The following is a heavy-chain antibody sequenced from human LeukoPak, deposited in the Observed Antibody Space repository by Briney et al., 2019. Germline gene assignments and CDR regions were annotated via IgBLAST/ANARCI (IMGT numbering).Heavy chain of an antibody. CDR2: ISYDGSNK. Sequence: PGGSLRLSCAASGFTLSSYGMHWVRQAPGKGLEWVAVISYDGSNKYYADSVKGRFSISRDNSKNTLYLQMNSLRAEDTAVYYCARDFELSHWGQGTLVTVSS. D-gene: IGHD3-16*02. J-gene: IGHJ4*02. V-gene: IGHV3-30*03. CDR1: GFTLSSYG. CDR3: ARDFELSH.